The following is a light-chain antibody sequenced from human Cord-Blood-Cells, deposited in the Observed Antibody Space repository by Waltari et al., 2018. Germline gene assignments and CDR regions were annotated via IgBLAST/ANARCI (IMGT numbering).Light chain of an antibody. Sequence: DIVMTQSPDSLAVSLAGRATINCKSSQSVLYSSNNKNYLAWYQQKPGQPPKLLLYWASTRESGVPDRFSGSGSGTDFTLTISSLQAEDVAVYYCQQYYSTPLTFGGGTKVEIK. CDR1: QSVLYSSNNKNY. J-gene: IGKJ4*01. V-gene: IGKV4-1*01. CDR3: QQYYSTPLT. CDR2: WAS.